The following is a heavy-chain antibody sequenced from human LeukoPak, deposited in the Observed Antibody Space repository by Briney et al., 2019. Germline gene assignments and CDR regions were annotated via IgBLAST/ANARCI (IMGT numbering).Heavy chain of an antibody. J-gene: IGHJ5*02. CDR3: ARERGRREIAAADRGRNNWFDP. Sequence: SETLSLTCAVYGGSFSGYYWSWIRQPPGKGLEWIGEINHSGSTNYNPSLKSRVTISVDTSKNQFSLKLSSVTAADTAVYYCARERGRREIAAADRGRNNWFDPWGQGTLVTVSS. V-gene: IGHV4-34*01. D-gene: IGHD6-13*01. CDR2: INHSGST. CDR1: GGSFSGYY.